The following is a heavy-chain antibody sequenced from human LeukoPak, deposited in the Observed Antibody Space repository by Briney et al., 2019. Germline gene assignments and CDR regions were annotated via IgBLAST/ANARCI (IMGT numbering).Heavy chain of an antibody. D-gene: IGHD5-12*01. Sequence: GGSLTLSCAASGFTFSSYAMSWVRQAPGKGLEWVSAISASGGSTYYADSVKGRFTISRDNSKNTLYLQMISLRAEDTAVYYCAKLGYSDSGYWGQGTLVTVSS. J-gene: IGHJ4*02. CDR1: GFTFSSYA. CDR3: AKLGYSDSGY. V-gene: IGHV3-23*01. CDR2: ISASGGST.